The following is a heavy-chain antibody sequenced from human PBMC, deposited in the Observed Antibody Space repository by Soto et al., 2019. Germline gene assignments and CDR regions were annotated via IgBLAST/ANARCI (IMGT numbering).Heavy chain of an antibody. CDR3: TTDTPSELTRSDY. Sequence: PGGSLRLSCAAYGFTFSNAWMSWVRQAPGKGLEWVGRIKSKTDGGTTDYAAPVKGRFTISRDDSKNTLYLQMNSLKTEDTAVYYCTTDTPSELTRSDYWGQGTLVTVSS. CDR2: IKSKTDGGTT. CDR1: GFTFSNAW. D-gene: IGHD3-9*01. J-gene: IGHJ4*02. V-gene: IGHV3-15*01.